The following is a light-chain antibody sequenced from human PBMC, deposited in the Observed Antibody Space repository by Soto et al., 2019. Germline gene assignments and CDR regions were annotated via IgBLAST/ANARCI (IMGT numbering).Light chain of an antibody. CDR1: QSISSY. V-gene: IGKV1-39*01. Sequence: DIQMTQSPSSVSASEGDRVTITCRASQSISSYLNWYQQKPGKAPKLLIYAASSLQSGVPSRFSGSGSGTDFTLTISSLQPEDFATYYCQQSYSTLRTFGQGTKVDIK. CDR2: AAS. CDR3: QQSYSTLRT. J-gene: IGKJ1*01.